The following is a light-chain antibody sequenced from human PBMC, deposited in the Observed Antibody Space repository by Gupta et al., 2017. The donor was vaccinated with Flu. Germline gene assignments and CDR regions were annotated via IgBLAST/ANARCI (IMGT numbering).Light chain of an antibody. Sequence: ETVMTQSPLALSVSPGEAASLSCRSSQSLLHVNGYNSLDWYLQKPGPPSPLLLHLASNRASGVTDRFSGSGSGTIFTLKISSVEAEDVGIYYCRQALQTPPTFGQGTKVEIK. CDR2: LAS. J-gene: IGKJ1*01. V-gene: IGKV2-28*01. CDR3: RQALQTPPT. CDR1: QSLLHVNGYNS.